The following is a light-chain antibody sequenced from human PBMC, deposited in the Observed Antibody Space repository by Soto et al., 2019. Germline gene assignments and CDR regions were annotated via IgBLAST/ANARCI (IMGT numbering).Light chain of an antibody. CDR1: SSDVGAYTL. V-gene: IGLV2-14*02. CDR3: SSYTSSSTLV. J-gene: IGLJ2*01. CDR2: EVS. Sequence: QSALTQPASVSGSPGQSITISCTGTSSDVGAYTLVSWYQQYPGKAPRLIIYEVSNRPSGVSNRFSGSKSGNTASLTISGLQAEDEADYYCSSYTSSSTLVFGGGTKLTVL.